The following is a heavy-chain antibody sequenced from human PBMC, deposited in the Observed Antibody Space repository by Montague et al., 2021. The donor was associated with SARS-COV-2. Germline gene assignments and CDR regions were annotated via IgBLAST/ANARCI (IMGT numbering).Heavy chain of an antibody. CDR3: AREDYSNAWFDP. D-gene: IGHD4-11*01. Sequence: SETRAITGTVSGGSISSYYWSWIRQPPGKGLEWIGYIYYSGSTNYNPSLKSRVTISVDTSKNQFSLKLSSVTAADTAVYYCAREDYSNAWFDPWGQGTLVTVSS. CDR2: IYYSGST. CDR1: GGSISSYY. J-gene: IGHJ5*02. V-gene: IGHV4-59*01.